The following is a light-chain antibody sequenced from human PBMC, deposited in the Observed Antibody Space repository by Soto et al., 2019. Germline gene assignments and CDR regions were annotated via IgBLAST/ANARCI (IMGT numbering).Light chain of an antibody. J-gene: IGLJ3*02. V-gene: IGLV1-47*01. CDR2: RND. Sequence: LTQPPSASGTPGQRVTISCSGSSSNIESNYVYWYQQLPGSAPKLLIYRNDQRPSGVPDRFSGSKSGTSASLAISGLRSEDEADYYCAAWDDSLSALVFGGGTKLTV. CDR1: SSNIESNY. CDR3: AAWDDSLSALV.